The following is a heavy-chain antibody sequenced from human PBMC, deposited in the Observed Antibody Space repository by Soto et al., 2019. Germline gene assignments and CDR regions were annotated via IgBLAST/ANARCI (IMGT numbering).Heavy chain of an antibody. CDR2: IYHSGST. D-gene: IGHD3-3*01. CDR3: ARVEKLEWSDNWFDP. J-gene: IGHJ5*02. Sequence: SETLSLTCAVSGGSISSGGYSWSWIRQPPGKGLEWIGYIYHSGSTYYNPSLKSRVTRSVHMSKNQFSLKLSSVTAADTAVYYCARVEKLEWSDNWFDPWGQGTLVTVSS. V-gene: IGHV4-30-2*01. CDR1: GGSISSGGYS.